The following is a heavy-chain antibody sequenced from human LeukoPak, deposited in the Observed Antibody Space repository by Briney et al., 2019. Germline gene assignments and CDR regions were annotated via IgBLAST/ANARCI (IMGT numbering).Heavy chain of an antibody. CDR1: GYTVTSYY. D-gene: IGHD5-24*01. J-gene: IGHJ6*02. V-gene: IGHV1-46*01. Sequence: ASVKVSCKASGYTVTSYYMQWVRQAAGQGLEWMAILNPSGGSSNYAQKFQGRATLARATSTGTVYMELSSLRSEDTAVYYCASVYKHGRDVWGQGTTVIVSS. CDR3: ASVYKHGRDV. CDR2: LNPSGGSS.